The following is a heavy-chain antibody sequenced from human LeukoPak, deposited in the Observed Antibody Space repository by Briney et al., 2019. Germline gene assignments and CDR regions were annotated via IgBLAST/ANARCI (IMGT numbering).Heavy chain of an antibody. J-gene: IGHJ4*02. CDR1: GFTFSSYW. D-gene: IGHD6-13*01. CDR3: AKILGAAANVPFDY. CDR2: INSVGSST. Sequence: PGGSLRLSCAASGFTFSSYWMHWVRQAPGKGLVWVSRINSVGSSTSYADFVKGRFTISRDNSNNTLYLQMNSLRAEDTAVYYCAKILGAAANVPFDYWGQGTLVTVSS. V-gene: IGHV3-74*01.